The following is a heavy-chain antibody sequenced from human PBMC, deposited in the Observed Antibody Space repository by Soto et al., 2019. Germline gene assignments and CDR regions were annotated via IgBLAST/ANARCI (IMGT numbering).Heavy chain of an antibody. J-gene: IGHJ4*02. CDR2: IYYSGST. Sequence: QVELQESGPGLVKPSQTLSLTCTVSGGSISSGGYYWSWIRQHPGKGLEWIGYIYYSGSTYYNPSLKSRVTRSLDTSKNQFSLKLSSVTAADTAVYYCARSVTALLYYFDYSGQGTLVTVSS. D-gene: IGHD2-21*02. CDR1: GGSISSGGYY. V-gene: IGHV4-31*03. CDR3: ARSVTALLYYFDY.